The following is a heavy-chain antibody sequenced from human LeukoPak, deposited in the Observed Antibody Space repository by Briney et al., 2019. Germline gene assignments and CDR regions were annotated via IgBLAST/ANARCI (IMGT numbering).Heavy chain of an antibody. J-gene: IGHJ4*02. CDR2: IKHNGGEK. V-gene: IGHV3-7*01. D-gene: IGHD3-22*01. Sequence: GGSLRLSCVASGFTFTDYFMSWVRQAPGKGLEWVASIKHNGGEKYYVDSVKGRFTISRDNAKNSLYLEMSSLRVEDTAVYYCARDRGWRTSGYYLYHFDYWGQGTLVTVSS. CDR3: ARDRGWRTSGYYLYHFDY. CDR1: GFTFTDYF.